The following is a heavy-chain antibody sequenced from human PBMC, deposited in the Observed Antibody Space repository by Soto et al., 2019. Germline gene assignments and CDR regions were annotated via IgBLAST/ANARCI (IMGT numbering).Heavy chain of an antibody. V-gene: IGHV4-34*01. CDR2: INHSGST. CDR3: ARGVFWVPPYYYYYYYMDV. J-gene: IGHJ6*03. CDR1: GGSFSGYY. D-gene: IGHD3-16*01. Sequence: SETLSLTCAVYGGSFSGYYWSWIRQPPGKGLEWIGEINHSGSTNYNPSFKSRVTISVDTSKNQFSLKLSSVTAADTAVYYCARGVFWVPPYYYYYYYMDVWGKGTTVTSP.